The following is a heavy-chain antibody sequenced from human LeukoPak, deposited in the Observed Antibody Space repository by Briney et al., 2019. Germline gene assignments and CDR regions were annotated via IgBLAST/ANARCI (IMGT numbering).Heavy chain of an antibody. CDR2: IYRGDST. J-gene: IGHJ6*04. CDR1: GFTVSSNY. V-gene: IGHV3-53*01. CDR3: ARESLGSVDPRGYSATVSQDV. Sequence: GGSLRLSCVASGFTVSSNYMSWVRQAPGKGLEWVSVIYRGDSTYYADSVKGRFTISRDNSKNTLYLQKHSLRAEDTAVYYCARESLGSVDPRGYSATVSQDVWGKGTTVTISS. D-gene: IGHD4-17*01.